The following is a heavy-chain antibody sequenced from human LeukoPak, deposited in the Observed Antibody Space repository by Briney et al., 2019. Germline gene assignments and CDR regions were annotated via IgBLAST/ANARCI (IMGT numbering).Heavy chain of an antibody. CDR1: GYTFTSYY. V-gene: IGHV1-46*01. CDR3: ARDRRKSGYYYYYGMDV. J-gene: IGHJ6*02. D-gene: IGHD3-3*01. Sequence: ASVKVSCKASGYTFTSYYMHWVRQAPGQGLEWMGIINPSGGSTNYAQKFQGRVTITADESTSTAYMELSSLRSEDTAVYYCARDRRKSGYYYYYGMDVWGQGTTVTVSS. CDR2: INPSGGST.